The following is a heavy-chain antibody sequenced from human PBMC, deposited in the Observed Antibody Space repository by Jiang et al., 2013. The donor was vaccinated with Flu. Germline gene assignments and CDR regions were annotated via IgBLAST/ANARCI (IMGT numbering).Heavy chain of an antibody. V-gene: IGHV3-74*01. CDR3: ARVMGGYNGYYYYGMDV. Sequence: QLVESGGGLIQPGESLRLSCAASGFTFSSYWMHWVRQVPGKGLVWVARINSDGSRASYADSVKGRFTISRDNAKNTLYLQMSSLRAEDTAVYYCARVMGGYNGYYYYGMDVWGQGTTVTVSS. J-gene: IGHJ6*02. CDR1: GFTFSSYW. CDR2: INSDGSRA. D-gene: IGHD5-24*01.